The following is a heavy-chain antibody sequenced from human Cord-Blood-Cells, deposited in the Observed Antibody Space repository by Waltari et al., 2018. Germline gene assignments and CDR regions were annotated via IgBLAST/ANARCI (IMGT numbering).Heavy chain of an antibody. CDR1: GGSFSGYY. V-gene: IGHV4-34*01. CDR3: AREEYSSSSWFDP. D-gene: IGHD6-6*01. Sequence: QVQLQQWGAGLLKPSETLSLTCAVYGGSFSGYYWSCIRQPPGKGLEWLGEINHSGSTNYNPSLKSRVTISVDTSKNQFSLKLSSVTAADTAVYYCAREEYSSSSWFDPWGQGTLVTVSS. CDR2: INHSGST. J-gene: IGHJ5*02.